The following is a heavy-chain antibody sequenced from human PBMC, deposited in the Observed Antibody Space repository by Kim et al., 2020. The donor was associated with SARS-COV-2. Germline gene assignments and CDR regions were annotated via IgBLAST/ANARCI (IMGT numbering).Heavy chain of an antibody. V-gene: IGHV1-69*02. CDR1: GGTFSSYT. CDR2: IIPILGIA. CDR3: ARGYYGGNSAGVWFDP. J-gene: IGHJ5*02. D-gene: IGHD4-17*01. Sequence: SVKVSCKASGGTFSSYTISWVRQAPGQGLEWMGRIIPILGIAKYAQKFQGRVTITADKSTSTAYMELSSLRSEDTAVYYCARGYYGGNSAGVWFDPWGQGTLVTVSS.